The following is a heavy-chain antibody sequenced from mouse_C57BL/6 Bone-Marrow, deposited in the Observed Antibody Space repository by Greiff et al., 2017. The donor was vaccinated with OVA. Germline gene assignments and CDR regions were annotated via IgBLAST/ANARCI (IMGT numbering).Heavy chain of an antibody. Sequence: QVQLKESGAELVRPGTSVKMSCKASGYTFTNYWIGWAKQRPGHGLEWIGDIYPGGGYTNYNEKFKGKATLTADKSSSTAYMQFSSLTSEDSAIYYCARSIRYFDVWGTGTTVTVSS. CDR2: IYPGGGYT. J-gene: IGHJ1*03. CDR3: ARSIRYFDV. CDR1: GYTFTNYW. V-gene: IGHV1-63*01.